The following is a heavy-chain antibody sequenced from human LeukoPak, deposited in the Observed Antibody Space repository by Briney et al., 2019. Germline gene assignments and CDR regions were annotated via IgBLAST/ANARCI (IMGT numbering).Heavy chain of an antibody. V-gene: IGHV3-30-3*01. CDR2: ISYDGSNK. CDR1: GFTFSSYA. D-gene: IGHD1-26*01. J-gene: IGHJ1*01. CDR3: ARGHSGSYLFF. Sequence: PGRSLRLSCAASGFTFSSYAMYWVRQAPGKGLEWVAFISYDGSNKYYADSVKGRFTISRDNSKNTLYLQMNSLRAEDTAVYYCARGHSGSYLFFGGQGTLVTVSS.